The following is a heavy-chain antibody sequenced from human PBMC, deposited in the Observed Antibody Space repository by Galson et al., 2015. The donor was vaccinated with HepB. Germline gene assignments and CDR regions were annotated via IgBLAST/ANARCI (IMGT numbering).Heavy chain of an antibody. CDR1: GYTLSTYW. V-gene: IGHV5-51*01. D-gene: IGHD3-3*01. Sequence: QSGAEVKKPGESLKISYKGSGYTLSTYWIAWVRQLPGKGLEWMGIIYPDDSDTRYSPSFQGQVTISADKSIDTAYLQWSSLKTSDSAMYYCASTGYDFWSGYQDWGQGTLVTVSS. CDR2: IYPDDSDT. J-gene: IGHJ4*02. CDR3: ASTGYDFWSGYQD.